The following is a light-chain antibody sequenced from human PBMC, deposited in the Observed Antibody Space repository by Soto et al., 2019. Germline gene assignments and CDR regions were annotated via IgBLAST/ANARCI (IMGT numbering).Light chain of an antibody. CDR1: QSVSSSY. Sequence: EIVLTQSPGTLSLSPGERATLSCRASQSVSSSYLAWNQQKPGQAPRLLIYGTSSRATGIPDRFSGSGSGTDFTLTISRLEPEDFAVYYCQQYDNSWTFGQGTKVEIK. V-gene: IGKV3-20*01. CDR2: GTS. J-gene: IGKJ1*01. CDR3: QQYDNSWT.